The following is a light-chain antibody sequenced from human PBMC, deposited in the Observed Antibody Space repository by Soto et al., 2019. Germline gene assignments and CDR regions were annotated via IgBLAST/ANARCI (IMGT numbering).Light chain of an antibody. CDR3: QQGYSTPWT. CDR2: GAS. J-gene: IGKJ1*01. CDR1: QSVSSN. V-gene: IGKV3-15*01. Sequence: DIVMTQSPATLSVSPGDKVTLSCRASQSVSSNLAWYQHKPGQAPKVLIYGASTRATGIPVRFSGSGSGTEFTLTISSLQSEDFATYYCQQGYSTPWTFGQGTKVDI.